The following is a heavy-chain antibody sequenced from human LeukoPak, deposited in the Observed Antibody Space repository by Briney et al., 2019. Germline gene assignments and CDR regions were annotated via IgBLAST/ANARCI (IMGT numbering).Heavy chain of an antibody. Sequence: SETLSLTCTVSGGSISSYYWSWIRQPPGKGLEWIGYIYYSGSTNYNPSLKSRVIISVDTSENQFSLKLSSVTAADTAVYYCARSNYGSNYYYMDVWGKGTTVTVSS. CDR3: ARSNYGSNYYYMDV. V-gene: IGHV4-59*01. D-gene: IGHD3-10*01. CDR1: GGSISSYY. CDR2: IYYSGST. J-gene: IGHJ6*03.